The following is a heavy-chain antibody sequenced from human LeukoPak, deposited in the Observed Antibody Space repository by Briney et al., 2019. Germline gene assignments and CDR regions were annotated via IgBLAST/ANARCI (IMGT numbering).Heavy chain of an antibody. J-gene: IGHJ4*02. CDR3: AKRYCSSTSCYFDY. V-gene: IGHV3-30*02. CDR2: IRYDGSNK. Sequence: GGSLRLSCVASGFTFSSYGMHWVRQAPGKGLEWVAFIRYDGSNKYYADSVKGRFTISRDNSKNTLYLQMNSLRAEDTAVYYCAKRYCSSTSCYFDYWGQGTLVTVSS. D-gene: IGHD2-2*01. CDR1: GFTFSSYG.